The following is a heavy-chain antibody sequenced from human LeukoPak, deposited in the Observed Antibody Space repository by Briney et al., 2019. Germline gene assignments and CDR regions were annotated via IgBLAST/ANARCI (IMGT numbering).Heavy chain of an antibody. V-gene: IGHV3-66*01. J-gene: IGHJ4*02. CDR3: ASLGKGYSYGPNPYFDY. CDR2: IYSGGST. CDR1: GFTVSSNY. Sequence: GGSLRLSCAASGFTVSSNYMSWVRQAPGKGLEWVSVIYSGGSTYYADSVKGRFTISRDNSKNTLYPQMNSLRAEDTAVYYCASLGKGYSYGPNPYFDYWGQGTLVTVSS. D-gene: IGHD5-18*01.